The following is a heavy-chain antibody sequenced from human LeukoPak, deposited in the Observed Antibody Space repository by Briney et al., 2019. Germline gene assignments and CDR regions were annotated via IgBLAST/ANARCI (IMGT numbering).Heavy chain of an antibody. CDR3: AREFKVGTTTLSFDI. CDR1: GFTFSTYA. J-gene: IGHJ3*02. CDR2: ISDNVGGT. D-gene: IGHD1-26*01. V-gene: IGHV3-23*01. Sequence: GGSLRLSCAASGFTFSTYAITWVRQAPGQGLEWFSAISDNVGGTYYADSAKGRFTASRDNSKNTLYLQMNSLRAEDTAVYYCAREFKVGTTTLSFDIWGQGTMVTVSS.